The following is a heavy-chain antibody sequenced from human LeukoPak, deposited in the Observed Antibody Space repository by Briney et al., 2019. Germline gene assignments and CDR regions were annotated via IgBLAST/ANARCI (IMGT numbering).Heavy chain of an antibody. J-gene: IGHJ4*02. Sequence: GGSLRLSCAASGFTFSSYSMNWVRQAPGKGLEWVSYISSSSSTIYYADSVKGRFTISRDNAKNSLYLQMNSLRAEDTAVYYCARDMGAAAATALAHWGQGTLVTVSS. CDR1: GFTFSSYS. V-gene: IGHV3-48*04. CDR2: ISSSSSTI. D-gene: IGHD6-13*01. CDR3: ARDMGAAAATALAH.